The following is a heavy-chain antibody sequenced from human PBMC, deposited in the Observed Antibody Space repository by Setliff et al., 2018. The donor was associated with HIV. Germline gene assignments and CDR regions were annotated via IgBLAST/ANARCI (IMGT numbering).Heavy chain of an antibody. CDR1: GGSFSSGNYY. J-gene: IGHJ4*02. D-gene: IGHD1-26*01. CDR2: IYSIENT. CDR3: AKDRSGSYRTFDY. V-gene: IGHV4-61*09. Sequence: PSETLSLTCTVSGGSFSSGNYYWSWIRQPAGKGLEWIGHIYSIENTNYNPSLKSRVTISVDTSKNQFSLKLRSLTAADTAVYYCAKDRSGSYRTFDYWGPGILVTVSS.